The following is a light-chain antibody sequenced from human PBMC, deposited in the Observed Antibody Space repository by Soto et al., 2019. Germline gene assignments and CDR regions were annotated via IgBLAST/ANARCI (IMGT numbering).Light chain of an antibody. CDR1: QRVSNH. CDR2: AAS. V-gene: IGKV3-15*01. J-gene: IGKJ1*01. Sequence: ETVMTQSPVTLSVSPGDTATLSCRASQRVSNHFAWYQQKPGQAPRLLIYAASTRAAGVPVRFSGSGSETEFTLTIRSLQSEDFALYYCHQYNNWPWTLGQGTKVDMK. CDR3: HQYNNWPWT.